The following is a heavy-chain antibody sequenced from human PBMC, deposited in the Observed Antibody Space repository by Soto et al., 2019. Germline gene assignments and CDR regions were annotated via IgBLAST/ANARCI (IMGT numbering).Heavy chain of an antibody. CDR1: GVSVSSVDYY. D-gene: IGHD3-16*01. V-gene: IGHV4-61*08. J-gene: IGHJ4*02. CDR2: VYYIGST. CDR3: ARQWGKQWDY. Sequence: PSETLSLTCTVSGVSVSSVDYYWSWFRQPPEKRLEWIGYVYYIGSTNYNPSLKSRVTISVDKSKNQFSLHLSSVTAADTAVYYCARQWGKQWDYWGQGTLVTVSS.